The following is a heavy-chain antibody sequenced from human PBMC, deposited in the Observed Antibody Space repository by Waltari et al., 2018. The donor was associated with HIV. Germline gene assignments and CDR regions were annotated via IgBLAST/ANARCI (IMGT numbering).Heavy chain of an antibody. CDR1: GYNFLDYD. CDR2: MNPKSGHS. J-gene: IGHJ4*02. Sequence: QVLLVQSGAEVKKPGASVRVSCPVSGYNFLDYDINWLRQAAGQGLEWLGWMNPKSGHSGLAQKFNDRVALTSDTSTYTAYMELSGLTPKDAAFYYCARGRYFDSSGYSVFSYWGQGTPVAVSS. V-gene: IGHV1-8*01. CDR3: ARGRYFDSSGYSVFSY. D-gene: IGHD3-22*01.